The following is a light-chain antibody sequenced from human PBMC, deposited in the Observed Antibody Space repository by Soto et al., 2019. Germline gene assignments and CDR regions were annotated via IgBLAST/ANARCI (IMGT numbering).Light chain of an antibody. CDR3: QQYNNWPYT. CDR2: GAS. Sequence: EIVMTQSPATLSVSPGERAALSCRASQSVSSNFAWYQQKPGQAPRLLIYGASTRATGIPARLSGSGSGTEFTLTISSLQSEDFAVYYCQQYNNWPYTFGQGTKLEIK. CDR1: QSVSSN. V-gene: IGKV3-15*01. J-gene: IGKJ2*01.